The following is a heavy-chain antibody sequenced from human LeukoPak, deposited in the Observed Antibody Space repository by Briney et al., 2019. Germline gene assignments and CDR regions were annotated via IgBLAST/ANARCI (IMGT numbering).Heavy chain of an antibody. V-gene: IGHV3-23*01. D-gene: IGHD4-17*01. CDR3: ARGYGALSG. CDR1: GFTFSDYA. Sequence: GGSLRLSCAAFGFTFSDYAMNWVRQAPGRGLEWVSTISGRGDYTYYADSVKGQFTISRDNSNNTMYLQINGLRAEDTAVYFCARGYGALSGWGQGTLVTVSS. J-gene: IGHJ4*02. CDR2: ISGRGDYT.